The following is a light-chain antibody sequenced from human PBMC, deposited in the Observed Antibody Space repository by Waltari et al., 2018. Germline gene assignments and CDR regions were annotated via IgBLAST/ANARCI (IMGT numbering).Light chain of an antibody. Sequence: IQMTQSPSSQSASVGDRVTITCRASQGIRNYLAWYQQKPGKVPKVLIYAASTLQSGVPSRFSGSGSGTDFSLTISSLQPEDVATYYCLKYISAPWTFGQGTTVEIK. V-gene: IGKV1-27*01. CDR3: LKYISAPWT. J-gene: IGKJ1*01. CDR1: QGIRNY. CDR2: AAS.